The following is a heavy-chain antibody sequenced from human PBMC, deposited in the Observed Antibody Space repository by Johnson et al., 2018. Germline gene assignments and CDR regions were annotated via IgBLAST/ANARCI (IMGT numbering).Heavy chain of an antibody. CDR2: ISSSSNYI. CDR1: GFTFSTYT. D-gene: IGHD3-16*01. V-gene: IGHV3-21*01. CDR3: ARAWGSGGSPNPYYSYGMDV. Sequence: VQLVQSGGGVVQPGGSLRLSCAASGFTFSTYTMNWVRQAPGKGLEWVSSISSSSNYIYYADSVKGRFTISRDNAKNTRYLQMNSLRAGATAGYYWARAWGSGGSPNPYYSYGMDVWGQGTTVTVSS. J-gene: IGHJ6*02.